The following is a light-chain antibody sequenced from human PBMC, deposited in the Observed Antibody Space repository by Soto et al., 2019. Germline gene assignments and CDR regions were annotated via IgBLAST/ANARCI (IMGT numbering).Light chain of an antibody. J-gene: IGLJ1*01. V-gene: IGLV2-14*01. CDR2: DVS. CDR3: SSYTSSSTLNYV. Sequence: QSVLTQPASVSGSPGQSITISCTGTSSDVGGYNYVSWYQQHPGKAPKLMIYDVSNRPSGVSNRSSGSKSGNTASLTISGLQAEDEADYYCSSYTSSSTLNYVFGTGTKVTVL. CDR1: SSDVGGYNY.